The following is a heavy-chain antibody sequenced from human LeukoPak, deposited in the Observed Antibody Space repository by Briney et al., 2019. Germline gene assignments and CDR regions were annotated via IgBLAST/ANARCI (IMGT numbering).Heavy chain of an antibody. CDR1: GGTFSSYA. CDR2: IIPIFGTA. Sequence: ASVKVSCKASGGTFSSYAISWVRQAPGQGLEWMGGIIPIFGTANYAQKFQGRVTITADESTSTAYMELRSLRSDDTAVYYCARGEYSGYVWGSIDYWGQGTLVTVSS. J-gene: IGHJ4*02. CDR3: ARGEYSGYVWGSIDY. V-gene: IGHV1-69*13. D-gene: IGHD5-12*01.